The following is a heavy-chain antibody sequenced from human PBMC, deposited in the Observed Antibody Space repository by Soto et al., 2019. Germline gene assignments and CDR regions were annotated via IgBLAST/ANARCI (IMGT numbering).Heavy chain of an antibody. CDR1: DGSVSTGNFY. CDR2: IYYTGTT. CDR3: AREEKQLARYGGDFDY. J-gene: IGHJ4*02. Sequence: QVQLQESGLGLVKPSETLSLTCGVSDGSVSTGNFYWSWIRQPPGKGLEWIGHIYYTGTTNYNPSLKSRVTISVDTSNNQFSLKVTSVTAADTAVYYCAREEKQLARYGGDFDYWGQGILVTVSS. V-gene: IGHV4-61*01. D-gene: IGHD6-13*01.